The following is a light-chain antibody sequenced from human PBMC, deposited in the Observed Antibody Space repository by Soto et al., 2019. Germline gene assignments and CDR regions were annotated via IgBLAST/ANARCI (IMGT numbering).Light chain of an antibody. CDR1: KSVSSS. CDR2: GAS. V-gene: IGKV3-20*01. J-gene: IGKJ1*01. Sequence: IVLTQSQGPLSLSPGERATLSCRASKSVSSSLAWYQQKPGQAHRLLIYGASSRATGIPYRFSGSGSGTDFTLTISRLEPEDFAVYYCQQYGSSSRTFGQGTKVEIK. CDR3: QQYGSSSRT.